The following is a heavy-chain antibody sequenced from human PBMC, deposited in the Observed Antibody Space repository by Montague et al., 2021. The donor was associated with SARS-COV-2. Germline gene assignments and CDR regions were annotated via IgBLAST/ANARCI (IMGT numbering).Heavy chain of an antibody. CDR2: LDWNXHK. Sequence: PALVKPTQTLTLTCTLSGVSLSTSGMCVRWIRQPPGKALEWLTLLDWNXHKYYSTSLKTRLTISKDTSKNQVVLTMTNMDTVDTATYYCARSYGTTVVTRAFDYWGQGTLVTVSS. CDR1: GVSLSTSGMC. J-gene: IGHJ4*02. V-gene: IGHV2-70*01. CDR3: ARSYGTTVVTRAFDY. D-gene: IGHD4-23*01.